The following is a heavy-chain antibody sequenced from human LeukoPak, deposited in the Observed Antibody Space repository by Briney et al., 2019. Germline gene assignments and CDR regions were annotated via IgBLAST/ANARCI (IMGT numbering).Heavy chain of an antibody. Sequence: SETLSLTCTVSGGSISSYYWSWIRQPPGQGLEWIGYIYYSGSTNYNPSLKSRVTISVDTSKNQFSLKLSSVTAADTDVYYCARVRSSGYPPPPAFDYWGQGTLVTVSS. CDR3: ARVRSSGYPPPPAFDY. CDR1: GGSISSYY. CDR2: IYYSGST. J-gene: IGHJ4*02. D-gene: IGHD3-22*01. V-gene: IGHV4-59*01.